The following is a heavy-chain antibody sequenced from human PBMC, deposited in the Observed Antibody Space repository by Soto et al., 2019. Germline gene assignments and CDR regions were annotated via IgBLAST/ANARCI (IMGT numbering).Heavy chain of an antibody. CDR1: GFPFSSLW. CDR2: IKHDGSDQ. J-gene: IGHJ4*02. D-gene: IGHD3-10*01. CDR3: MRAGGSYYFDF. V-gene: IGHV3-7*01. Sequence: EVQLVESGGGLVLPGGSLRLSCAASGFPFSSLWMSWVRQAPGKGLEWVANIKHDGSDQYYVESVKGRFTISRDNARNSLSLQMNSLRGDDTAVYYCMRAGGSYYFDFWGQGTLVTVSA.